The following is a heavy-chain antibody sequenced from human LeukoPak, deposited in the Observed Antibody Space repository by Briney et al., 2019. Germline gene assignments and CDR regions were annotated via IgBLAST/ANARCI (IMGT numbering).Heavy chain of an antibody. CDR2: INTNTGNP. Sequence: ASVKVSCKASGYTFTGYYIHWVRQAPGQGLEWMGWINTNTGNPTYAQGFTGRFVFSLDTSVSTAYLQISSLKAEDTAVYYCARVNGPVAGTYAFDIWGQGTMVTVSS. CDR1: GYTFTGYY. D-gene: IGHD6-19*01. V-gene: IGHV7-4-1*02. J-gene: IGHJ3*02. CDR3: ARVNGPVAGTYAFDI.